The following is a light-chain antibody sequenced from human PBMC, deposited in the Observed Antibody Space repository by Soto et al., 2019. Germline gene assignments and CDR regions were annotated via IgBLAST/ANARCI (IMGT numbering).Light chain of an antibody. CDR3: SSYTSSSTQV. Sequence: QSALTQPASVSGSPGQSITISCTGASRDIGTYDYVSWYQQHPGKAPKLMIYDVSNRPSGVSNRFSGSKSGSTASLTISGLQAEDEADYYCSSYTSSSTQVFGTGTKLTVL. CDR1: SRDIGTYDY. V-gene: IGLV2-14*01. CDR2: DVS. J-gene: IGLJ1*01.